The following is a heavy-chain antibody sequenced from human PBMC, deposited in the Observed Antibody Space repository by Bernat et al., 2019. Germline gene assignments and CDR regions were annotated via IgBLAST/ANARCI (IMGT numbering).Heavy chain of an antibody. CDR1: GFTVSNNY. CDR3: ARVPQQLGYCFDY. Sequence: EVQLVETGGGLIQPGGSLRLSCAASGFTVSNNYMSWVRQAPGKGLQWVSVIYSVGSTYYADSVKGRFTISRDNSKNTLYLQMNSLRAEDTAVYYCARVPQQLGYCFDYWGQGTLATVSS. J-gene: IGHJ4*02. D-gene: IGHD6-6*01. V-gene: IGHV3-53*02. CDR2: IYSVGST.